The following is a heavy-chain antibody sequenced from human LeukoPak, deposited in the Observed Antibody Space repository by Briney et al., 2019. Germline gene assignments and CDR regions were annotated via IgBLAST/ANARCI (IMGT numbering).Heavy chain of an antibody. J-gene: IGHJ4*02. V-gene: IGHV3-23*01. D-gene: IGHD3-22*01. CDR2: ISGSGGST. CDR3: AKDPPRSSGHQVRPFDY. Sequence: GGSLRLSCAASGFTFSSYAMSWVRQAPGKGLEWVSAISGSGGSTYYADSVKGRFTISRDNSKNTLYLQMNSLRAEDTAVYYCAKDPPRSSGHQVRPFDYWGQGTLVTVSS. CDR1: GFTFSSYA.